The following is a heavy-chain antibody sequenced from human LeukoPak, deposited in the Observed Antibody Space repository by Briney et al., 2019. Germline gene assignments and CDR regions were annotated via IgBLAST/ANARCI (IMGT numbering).Heavy chain of an antibody. Sequence: SETLSLTCTVSGGSISSYYWSWIRQPPGKGLECIGYIYYSGSTNYNPSLKSRVTISVDTSKNQFSLKLSSVTAADTAVYYRARVYSSGWYLIPAKYYFDYWGQGTLVTVSS. CDR2: IYYSGST. V-gene: IGHV4-59*01. D-gene: IGHD6-19*01. J-gene: IGHJ4*02. CDR3: ARVYSSGWYLIPAKYYFDY. CDR1: GGSISSYY.